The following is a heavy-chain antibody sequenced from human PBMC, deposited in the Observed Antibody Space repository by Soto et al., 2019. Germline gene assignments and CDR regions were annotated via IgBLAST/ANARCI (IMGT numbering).Heavy chain of an antibody. CDR1: GFSFSVSP. V-gene: IGHV3-30-3*01. Sequence: GGSLRLSCAASGFSFSVSPMHWVRQAPGKGPEWVALISNDGTKKFYADSVKGRFSISRDNSKSTLYLQVDSLRPEDSAVYYCARDPKTSGGQNWAFNYFDSWGQGTLVTVSS. J-gene: IGHJ4*02. D-gene: IGHD7-27*01. CDR3: ARDPKTSGGQNWAFNYFDS. CDR2: ISNDGTKK.